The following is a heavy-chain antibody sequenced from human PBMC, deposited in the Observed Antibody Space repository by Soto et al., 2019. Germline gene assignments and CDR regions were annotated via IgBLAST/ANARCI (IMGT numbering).Heavy chain of an antibody. J-gene: IGHJ6*02. CDR3: ATIFIAVAPGSYYTGLDV. CDR1: GGCINTYY. V-gene: IGHV4-59*01. D-gene: IGHD3-3*02. CDR2: ISSSGIP. Sequence: QVQLQESGPRLVKPSETLSLTCTVSGGCINTYYWTWVRQAPGRGLEWIGYISSSGIPNYTPSLHRGRIMSVNASNNQTALKLTSVTASDEATDYYATIFIAVAPGSYYTGLDVVGHGSTFPVSS.